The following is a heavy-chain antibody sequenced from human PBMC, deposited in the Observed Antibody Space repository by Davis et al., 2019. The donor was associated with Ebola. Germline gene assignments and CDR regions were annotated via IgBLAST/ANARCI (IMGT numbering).Heavy chain of an antibody. J-gene: IGHJ4*02. V-gene: IGHV3-48*04. CDR2: SSSSRTTA. CDR1: GFTFSSSS. D-gene: IGHD3-3*01. Sequence: PGGSLRLSCAASGFTFSSSSMNWVRQAPGKGLEWVSHSSSSRTTAYYADSVKGRFTISRDNAKNSLYLQMNSLRAEDTAVYYCARDLDSGYDFWSGYYGYWGQGTLVTVSS. CDR3: ARDLDSGYDFWSGYYGY.